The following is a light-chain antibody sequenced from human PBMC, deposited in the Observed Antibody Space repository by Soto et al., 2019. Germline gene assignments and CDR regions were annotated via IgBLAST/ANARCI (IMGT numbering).Light chain of an antibody. V-gene: IGKV3-15*01. CDR2: GAS. J-gene: IGKJ1*01. Sequence: EIVMTQSPATLSVSPGERATLSCRASHSVRSDLAWYQQKPGQAPRLLIYGASTRATGIPARFSGSGSGTDFTLTISSLQSEDFALYYCQHTLKWPPTFGQGTKVDNK. CDR1: HSVRSD. CDR3: QHTLKWPPT.